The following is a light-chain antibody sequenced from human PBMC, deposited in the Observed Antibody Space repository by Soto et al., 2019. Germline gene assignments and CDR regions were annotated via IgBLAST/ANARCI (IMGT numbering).Light chain of an antibody. J-gene: IGLJ1*01. CDR2: YNN. V-gene: IGLV1-47*02. Sequence: QSVLTQPLSASGTAGQGVTISCSGGDSNIGSNSVYWYQPLPRTAPKLLIYYNNQRPSGVPDRFAGSRSGTSASLAIVGLRSEDEAVYYCAAWDASLSACVFGNGTKVTVL. CDR3: AAWDASLSACV. CDR1: DSNIGSNS.